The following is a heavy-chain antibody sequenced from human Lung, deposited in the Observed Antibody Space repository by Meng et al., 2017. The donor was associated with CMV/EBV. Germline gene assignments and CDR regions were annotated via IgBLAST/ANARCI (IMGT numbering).Heavy chain of an antibody. CDR3: ERDGAPHYDFWTDYFHSFFHP. V-gene: IGHV1-18*01. D-gene: IGHD3-3*01. CDR2: ISAYNHNT. Sequence: ASXXVSXKASGYTFTSYGINWVRQAPGQGPEWMGWISAYNHNTNYAQNFQGRVTMTTDTSTSTAYMELRSLKSDDTAVYFCERDGAPHYDFWTDYFHSFFHPXGQGXPVTVSS. CDR1: GYTFTSYG. J-gene: IGHJ5*02.